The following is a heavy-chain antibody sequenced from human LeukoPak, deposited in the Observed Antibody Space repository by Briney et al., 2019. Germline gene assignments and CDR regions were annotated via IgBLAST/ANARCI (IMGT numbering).Heavy chain of an antibody. CDR2: VYTSGTT. Sequence: SETLSLTCTVSGGSMSTYCWTWIRQPAGKGLEWVGRVYTSGTTNYNPSLKSRVTMSVDTSKNQFSLKLRPVTAADTAVYYCARVKIAYDFWSGYLPFDPWGQGTLVTVSS. CDR1: GGSMSTYC. J-gene: IGHJ5*02. D-gene: IGHD3-3*01. V-gene: IGHV4-4*07. CDR3: ARVKIAYDFWSGYLPFDP.